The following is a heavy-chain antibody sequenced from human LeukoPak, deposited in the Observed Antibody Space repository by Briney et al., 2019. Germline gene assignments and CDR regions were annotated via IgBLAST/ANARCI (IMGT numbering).Heavy chain of an antibody. D-gene: IGHD6-19*01. J-gene: IGHJ4*02. CDR1: GGSISSYY. V-gene: IGHV4-59*01. Sequence: SXXLXLTCTVAGGSISSYYWSWIRQPPGKGLEWIGYIYYSGSTNYNPSLKSRVTISVDTSKNQFSLKLSSVTAADTAVYYCAQSQWLVPRFDYWGQGTLVTVSS. CDR2: IYYSGST. CDR3: AQSQWLVPRFDY.